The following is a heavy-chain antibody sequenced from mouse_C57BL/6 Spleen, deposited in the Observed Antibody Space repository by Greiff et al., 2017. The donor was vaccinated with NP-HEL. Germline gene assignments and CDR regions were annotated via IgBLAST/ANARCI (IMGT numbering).Heavy chain of an antibody. V-gene: IGHV1-39*01. J-gene: IGHJ2*01. CDR2: INPNYGTT. D-gene: IGHD2-1*01. Sequence: VQLKQSGPELVKPGASVKISCKASGYSFTDYNMNWVKQSNGKSLEWIGVINPNYGTTSYNQKFKGKATLTVDQSSSTAYMQLNSLTSEDSAVYYCARQIYYGPTGYFDYWGQGTTLTVSS. CDR1: GYSFTDYN. CDR3: ARQIYYGPTGYFDY.